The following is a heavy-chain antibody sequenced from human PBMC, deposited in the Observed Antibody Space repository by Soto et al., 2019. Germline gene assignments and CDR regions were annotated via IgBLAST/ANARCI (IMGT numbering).Heavy chain of an antibody. CDR3: ARQGLRYYFYGMDI. D-gene: IGHD3-16*02. J-gene: IGHJ6*02. V-gene: IGHV4-39*01. CDR1: GGSISSSSYY. Sequence: PSETLSRTCTVSGGSISSSSYYWGWIRQPPGKGLEWIGTIYYSGTTIYNPSLKSRVTISMDTSKNQFSLKLSSVTAADTAVYYCARQGLRYYFYGMDIWGQGTTVTVSS. CDR2: IYYSGTT.